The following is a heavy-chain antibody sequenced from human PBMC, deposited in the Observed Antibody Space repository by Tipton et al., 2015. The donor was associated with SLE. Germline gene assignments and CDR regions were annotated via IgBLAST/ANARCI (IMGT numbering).Heavy chain of an antibody. CDR3: ARVDGLVATIFYYFDY. CDR1: GGSISSSNW. Sequence: TLSLTCAVSGGSISSSNWWSWVRQPPGKGLEWIGEINHSGSTNYNPSLKSRVTISVDTSKNQFSLKLSSVTAADTAVYYCARVDGLVATIFYYFDYWGQGTLVTVSS. J-gene: IGHJ4*02. CDR2: INHSGST. D-gene: IGHD5-12*01. V-gene: IGHV4-4*02.